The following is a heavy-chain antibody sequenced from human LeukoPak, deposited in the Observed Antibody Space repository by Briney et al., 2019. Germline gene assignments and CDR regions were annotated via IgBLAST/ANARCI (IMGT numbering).Heavy chain of an antibody. J-gene: IGHJ3*02. Sequence: GASVKVSRKASGGTFSSYAISWVRQAPGQGLEWVGGIIPIFGTANYAQKFQGRVTITADESTSTAYMELSSLRSEDTAVYYCARGQDIVVVPAAISARGAFDIWGQGTVVTVSS. CDR1: GGTFSSYA. CDR2: IIPIFGTA. V-gene: IGHV1-69*13. D-gene: IGHD2-2*01. CDR3: ARGQDIVVVPAAISARGAFDI.